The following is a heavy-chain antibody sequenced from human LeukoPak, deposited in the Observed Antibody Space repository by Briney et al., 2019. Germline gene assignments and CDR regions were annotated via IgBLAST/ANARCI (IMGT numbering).Heavy chain of an antibody. CDR1: GFTFSSYS. J-gene: IGHJ4*02. CDR3: ARDHEQKWLVVYYFDY. V-gene: IGHV3-21*01. CDR2: ISSSSSYI. Sequence: GGPLRLSCAASGFTFSSYSMNWVRQAPGKGLEWVSSISSSSSYIYYADSVKGRFTISRDNAKNSLYLQMNSLRAEDTAVYYCARDHEQKWLVVYYFDYWGQGTLVTVSS. D-gene: IGHD6-19*01.